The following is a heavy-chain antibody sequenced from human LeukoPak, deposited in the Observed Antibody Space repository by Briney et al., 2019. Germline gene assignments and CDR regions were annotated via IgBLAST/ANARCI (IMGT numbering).Heavy chain of an antibody. CDR1: GGSFSGYY. D-gene: IGHD3-16*01. Sequence: PSETLSLTCAVYGGSFSGYYWSWIRQPPGKGLEWIGEINHSGSTNYNPSLKSRVTISVDRSKNQFSLKLSSVTAADTAIYYCAKGDPTFLFWYFDLWGRGTLVTVSS. J-gene: IGHJ2*01. V-gene: IGHV4-34*01. CDR3: AKGDPTFLFWYFDL. CDR2: INHSGST.